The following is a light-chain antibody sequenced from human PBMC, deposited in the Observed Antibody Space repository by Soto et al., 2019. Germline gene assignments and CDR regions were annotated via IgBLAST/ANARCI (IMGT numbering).Light chain of an antibody. Sequence: VVLTQSPGTLSLSPGDRVTLSCRASHSISSAYIARYQKKPGQTPSLLIYGASSRASGVPDRFGGSGSGTEFTLTISRLEPEDFAVYYCQQYGSSSVYSFGQGTKLEIK. CDR1: HSISSAY. J-gene: IGKJ2*03. CDR3: QQYGSSSVYS. V-gene: IGKV3-20*01. CDR2: GAS.